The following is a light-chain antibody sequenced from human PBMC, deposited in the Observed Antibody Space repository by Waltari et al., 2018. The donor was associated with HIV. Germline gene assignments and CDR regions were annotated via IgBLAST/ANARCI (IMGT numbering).Light chain of an antibody. CDR1: SSNIGAGFD. V-gene: IGLV1-40*01. J-gene: IGLJ2*01. CDR2: GNK. Sequence: QSVLTQPPSVSGAPGQRVTISCTGSSSNIGAGFDVHWYQQFPGTAPKLLIYGNKNRPSGVPDRFSGSKSGTSASLAITGLKAEDEADYYCQSYDSASEVFGGGTKLTVL. CDR3: QSYDSASEV.